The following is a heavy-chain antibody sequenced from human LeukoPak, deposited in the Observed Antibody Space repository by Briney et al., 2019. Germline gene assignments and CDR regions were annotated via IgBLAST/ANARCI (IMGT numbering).Heavy chain of an antibody. CDR1: GFTFSSYA. V-gene: IGHV3-23*01. D-gene: IGHD3-22*01. CDR2: ISGSGGST. Sequence: PGGSLRLSCAASGFTFSSYAMSWVRQAPGEGLEWVSAISGSGGSTYYADSVKGRFTISRDNSKNTPYLQMNSLRAEDTAVYYCAKDYSPQIVAQYYFDYWGQGTLVTVSS. J-gene: IGHJ4*02. CDR3: AKDYSPQIVAQYYFDY.